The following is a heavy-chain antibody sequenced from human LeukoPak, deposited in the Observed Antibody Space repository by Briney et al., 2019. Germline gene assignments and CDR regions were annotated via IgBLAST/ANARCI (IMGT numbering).Heavy chain of an antibody. CDR3: AREVFNDFWSGYYQHFYYMDV. V-gene: IGHV4-30-4*08. Sequence: SETLSLTCTVSGGSISSGDYYWSWLRQPPGKGPEWIGYIYYSGSTYYNPSLKSRVTISVDTSKNQFSMKLSSVTAADTAVYYCAREVFNDFWSGYYQHFYYMDVWGKGTTVTVSS. CDR1: GGSISSGDYY. CDR2: IYYSGST. J-gene: IGHJ6*03. D-gene: IGHD3-3*01.